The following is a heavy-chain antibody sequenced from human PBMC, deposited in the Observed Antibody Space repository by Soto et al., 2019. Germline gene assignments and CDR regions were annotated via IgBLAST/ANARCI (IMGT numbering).Heavy chain of an antibody. Sequence: SVKVSCKASGFTFTSSAVQWVRQARGQRLEWIGWIVVGSGNTNYAQKFQERVTITRDMSTSTAYMELSSLRSEDTAVYYCARTEMTTLPNFAYWGQGTQVTVSS. V-gene: IGHV1-58*01. D-gene: IGHD4-17*01. J-gene: IGHJ4*02. CDR2: IVVGSGNT. CDR1: GFTFTSSA. CDR3: ARTEMTTLPNFAY.